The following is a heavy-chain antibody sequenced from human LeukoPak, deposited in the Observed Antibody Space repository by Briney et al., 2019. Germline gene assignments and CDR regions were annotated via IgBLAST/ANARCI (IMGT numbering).Heavy chain of an antibody. CDR2: IIPIFGTA. D-gene: IGHD3-10*01. Sequence: GSSVKASCKASGGTFSSYTITWVGKAPGQGLEWMGGIIPIFGTANYAQKFQGRVTITADESTSTAYMELSSLRSEDTAVYYCARNPRGYYGSFDYWGQGTLVTVSS. V-gene: IGHV1-69*01. J-gene: IGHJ4*02. CDR3: ARNPRGYYGSFDY. CDR1: GGTFSSYT.